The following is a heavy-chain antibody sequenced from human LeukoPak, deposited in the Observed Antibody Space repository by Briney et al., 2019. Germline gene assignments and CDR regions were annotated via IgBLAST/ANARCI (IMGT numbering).Heavy chain of an antibody. D-gene: IGHD3-22*01. CDR3: ARDQQPKKYYYDSSGSSAY. CDR1: GFTFGDYG. CDR2: INWIGGST. V-gene: IGHV3-20*04. Sequence: GGSLRLSCAASGFTFGDYGMNWVRQVPGKGLEWVSGINWIGGSTGYGDSVKGRFTISRDNAKNSLYLQMNSLRAEDTALYYCARDQQPKKYYYDSSGSSAYWGQGTLVTVSS. J-gene: IGHJ4*02.